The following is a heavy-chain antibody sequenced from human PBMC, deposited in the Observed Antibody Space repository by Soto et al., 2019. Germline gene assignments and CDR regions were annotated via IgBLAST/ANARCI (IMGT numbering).Heavy chain of an antibody. CDR3: ARGGTTPFFDY. CDR2: ISSSSSYT. J-gene: IGHJ4*02. D-gene: IGHD1-1*01. CDR1: GFTFSDYY. V-gene: IGHV3-11*05. Sequence: QVQLVESGGGLVKPGGSLRLSCAASGFTFSDYYMSWIRQAPGKGLEWVSYISSSSSYTNYADSVKGRFIISRDKAKNSLYLQMNSLRAEDTAVYYCARGGTTPFFDYWGQGTLVTVSS.